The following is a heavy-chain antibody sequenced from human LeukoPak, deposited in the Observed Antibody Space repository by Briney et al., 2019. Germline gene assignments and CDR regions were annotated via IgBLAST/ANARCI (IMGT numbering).Heavy chain of an antibody. CDR2: ISYDGSNK. J-gene: IGHJ6*02. V-gene: IGHV3-30*18. CDR1: GFTVSSYE. Sequence: GRSLRLSCAASGFTVSSYEMNWVRQAPSKGLEWVAVISYDGSNKYYGDSVKGRLTISRDNSKNTVYLQMNSLRAEDTAVYYCAKDPIAVAGNNYYGMDVWGQGPTVTVSS. D-gene: IGHD6-19*01. CDR3: AKDPIAVAGNNYYGMDV.